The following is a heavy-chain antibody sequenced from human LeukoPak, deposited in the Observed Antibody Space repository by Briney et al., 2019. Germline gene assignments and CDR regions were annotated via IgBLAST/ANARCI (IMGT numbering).Heavy chain of an antibody. V-gene: IGHV3-48*02. CDR1: GFTFSSYS. J-gene: IGHJ1*01. D-gene: IGHD2-2*01. CDR3: ARDRSSRYCSSTSCYAWRYFQH. CDR2: ISSSSSTI. Sequence: GGSLRLSCAASGFTFSSYSMNWVRQAPGKGREGGSYISSSSSTIYYADSVKGRFTISRDNAKNSLYLQMNSLRDEDTAVYYCARDRSSRYCSSTSCYAWRYFQHWGQGTLVTVSS.